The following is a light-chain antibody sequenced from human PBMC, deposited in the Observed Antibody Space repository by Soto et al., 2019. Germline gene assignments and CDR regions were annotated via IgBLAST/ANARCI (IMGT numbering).Light chain of an antibody. V-gene: IGKV1-5*01. CDR2: DAS. Sequence: DIQMTQSPSTLSASVGDRVTITCRASQSISSWLAWYQQKPGKAPKLLIYDASSLESRVPTRFSGSGSVTEFTITISSLQPDDFATYFCQQYNRYSVTFGQGTKMEIK. CDR1: QSISSW. J-gene: IGKJ1*01. CDR3: QQYNRYSVT.